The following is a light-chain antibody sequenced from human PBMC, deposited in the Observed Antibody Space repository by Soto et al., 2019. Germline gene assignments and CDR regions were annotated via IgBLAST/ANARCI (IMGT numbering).Light chain of an antibody. CDR3: QQYGSSRT. CDR1: QSVSSRY. V-gene: IGKV3-20*01. CDR2: GAS. Sequence: RTMTLSLGESATLSCRASQSVSSRYLAWYQQKPGQAPRLLIYGASSRATGIPDRFSGSGSGTDFTLTISRLEPEDFAVYYCQQYGSSRTFGQGTKVDIK. J-gene: IGKJ1*01.